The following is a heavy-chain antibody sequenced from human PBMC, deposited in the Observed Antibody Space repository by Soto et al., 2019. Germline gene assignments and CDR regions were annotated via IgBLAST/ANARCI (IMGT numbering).Heavy chain of an antibody. V-gene: IGHV4-39*01. CDR1: GDSISSSSYY. Sequence: QLQLQESGPGLVKPSETLSLTCTVSGDSISSSSYYWGWIRQPPGKGLEWIGSLYYTGSTYYNPSLKSRVHIYVDTSRNPFSLNLSSVTAADTAVYYCARRGSPRGYSYEYWGQGTLVTVSS. J-gene: IGHJ4*02. CDR2: LYYTGST. D-gene: IGHD5-18*01. CDR3: ARRGSPRGYSYEY.